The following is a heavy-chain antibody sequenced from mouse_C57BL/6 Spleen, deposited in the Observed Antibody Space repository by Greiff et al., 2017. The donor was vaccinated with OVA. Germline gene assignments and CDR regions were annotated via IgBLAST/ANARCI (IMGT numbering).Heavy chain of an antibody. CDR2: IYPGDGDT. CDR3: ASGRGYDYSDY. CDR1: GYAFSSYW. J-gene: IGHJ2*01. Sequence: VQLQQSGAELVKPGASVKISCKASGYAFSSYWMNWVKQRPGKGLEWIGQIYPGDGDTNYNGKFKGKAKLTADKSSSTAYMQLSSLTSEYSAVYFCASGRGYDYSDYWGQGTTLTVSS. V-gene: IGHV1-80*01. D-gene: IGHD2-4*01.